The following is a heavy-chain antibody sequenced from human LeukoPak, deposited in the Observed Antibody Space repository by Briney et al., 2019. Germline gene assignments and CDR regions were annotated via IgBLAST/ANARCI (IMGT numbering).Heavy chain of an antibody. V-gene: IGHV3-23*01. J-gene: IGHJ4*02. CDR3: AKASPARLQYLDWSPPDY. CDR2: ISGNGDST. CDR1: GFTFSTYA. Sequence: GGSLRLSCVASGFTFSTYAMNWVRQAPGKGLEWVSAISGNGDSTYYADSVKGRFTISRDNPKNTLYLQMNSLRAEDTAVYYCAKASPARLQYLDWSPPDYWGQGTLVTVSS. D-gene: IGHD3-9*01.